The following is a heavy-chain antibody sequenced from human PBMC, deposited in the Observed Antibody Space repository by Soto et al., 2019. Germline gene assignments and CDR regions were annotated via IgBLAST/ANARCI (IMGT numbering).Heavy chain of an antibody. J-gene: IGHJ4*02. CDR1: GGSIYRSGYY. D-gene: IGHD2-15*01. V-gene: IGHV4-39*01. Sequence: QVQLQESGPGLVKPSETLSLTCTVSGGSIYRSGYYWGWIRQPPGRGREWIGNIDYNGVTYSNPSLKSRVTISRDTSKNQFSLKLTSVTAADTARYYCGKVLVGATGHTDSDSWGPGTLVAVSS. CDR3: GKVLVGATGHTDSDS. CDR2: IDYNGVT.